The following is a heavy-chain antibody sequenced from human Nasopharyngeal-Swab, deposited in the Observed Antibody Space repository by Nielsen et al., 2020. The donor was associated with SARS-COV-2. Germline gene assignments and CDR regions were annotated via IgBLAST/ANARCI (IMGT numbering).Heavy chain of an antibody. Sequence: SGPTLVKPTQTLTLTCTFSGFSLSTSGVGVGWVRQPPGKALEWLALIYWDDDKRYSPSLKSRLAISKDTSKNQVVLTLINMDPVDTATYYCAHRSTADGSGAYMDVWGKGTAVTVSS. CDR3: AHRSTADGSGAYMDV. V-gene: IGHV2-5*02. CDR2: IYWDDDK. CDR1: GFSLSTSGVG. D-gene: IGHD3-10*01. J-gene: IGHJ6*03.